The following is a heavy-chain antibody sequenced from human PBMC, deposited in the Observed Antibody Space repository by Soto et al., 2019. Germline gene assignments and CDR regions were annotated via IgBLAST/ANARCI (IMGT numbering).Heavy chain of an antibody. Sequence: GGSLRLSCVVSGFTFSSYAMSWVRQVPGKGLEWVSVISNSGTTTYYIDSVKGRFTISRDNSKNTLYLQMNSLRAEDTAVYYCAKGGDYIWGSYPHYWGQGTLVTVSS. CDR2: ISNSGTTT. CDR3: AKGGDYIWGSYPHY. D-gene: IGHD3-16*02. J-gene: IGHJ4*02. V-gene: IGHV3-23*01. CDR1: GFTFSSYA.